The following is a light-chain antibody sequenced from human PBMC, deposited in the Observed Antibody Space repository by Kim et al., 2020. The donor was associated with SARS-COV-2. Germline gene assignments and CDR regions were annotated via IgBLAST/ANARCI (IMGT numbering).Light chain of an antibody. CDR3: SSYTSSSTVV. CDR2: DVS. V-gene: IGLV2-14*03. CDR1: SSDVGGYNY. Sequence: GQSITISCTGTSSDVGGYNYVSCYQQHPGNAPKLMIYDVSNRPSGVSNRFSGSKSGNTASLTISGLQAEDEADYYCSSYTSSSTVVFGGGTQLTVL. J-gene: IGLJ2*01.